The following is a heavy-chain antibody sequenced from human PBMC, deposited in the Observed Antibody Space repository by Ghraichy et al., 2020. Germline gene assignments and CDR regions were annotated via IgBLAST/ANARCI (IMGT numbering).Heavy chain of an antibody. CDR3: ARREGGSYLIY. J-gene: IGHJ4*02. CDR1: GYSFTNYW. D-gene: IGHD1-26*01. CDR2: IYPGDSDT. V-gene: IGHV5-51*01. Sequence: GESLNISCKGSGYSFTNYWIGWVRQMPGKGLEWMGIIYPGDSDTRYSPSFQGQVTISADKSITTAYLQWSSLKASDSAMYYCARREGGSYLIYWGQGTLVTVSS.